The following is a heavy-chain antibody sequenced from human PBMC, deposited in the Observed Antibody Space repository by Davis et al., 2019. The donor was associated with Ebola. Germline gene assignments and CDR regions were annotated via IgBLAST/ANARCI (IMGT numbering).Heavy chain of an antibody. J-gene: IGHJ4*02. Sequence: LSLTCAASGFTFGTSAMSWFRQAPGKGPEWVSSISINGGRIFYAASVKGRFTISRDNSMETLYLQMNSLRDEDTAVYSCAKGLTHSFGSQWGQGTRVTVSS. D-gene: IGHD3-10*01. CDR3: AKGLTHSFGSQ. V-gene: IGHV3-23*01. CDR1: GFTFGTSA. CDR2: ISINGGRI.